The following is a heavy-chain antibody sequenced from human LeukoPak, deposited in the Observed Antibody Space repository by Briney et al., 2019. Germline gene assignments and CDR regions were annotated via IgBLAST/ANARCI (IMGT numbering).Heavy chain of an antibody. V-gene: IGHV3-23*01. CDR1: GFTFSSYA. D-gene: IGHD1-26*01. Sequence: GGSLRLSCAASGFTFSSYAMFWVRQAPGKGLEWVSGISGSGGNTYYADSVMGRFTISRDNAKNTLYLQMNSLRAEDTAVYYCAKVSGSYHYYGMDVWAKGPRSPSP. CDR3: AKVSGSYHYYGMDV. CDR2: ISGSGGNT. J-gene: IGHJ6*02.